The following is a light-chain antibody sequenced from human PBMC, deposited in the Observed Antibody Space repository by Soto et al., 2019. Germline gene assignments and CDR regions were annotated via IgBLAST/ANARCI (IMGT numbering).Light chain of an antibody. J-gene: IGLJ3*02. Sequence: QAVVTQPPSVSGAPGQRVTISCTGSTYNIGTGYDVHWYQQLPGTAPKLLIYGNSKRPSGVPDRISGSKSGSSASLAITGLQADDEADYYCQSYDMSLSGWVFGGGTKLTVL. V-gene: IGLV1-40*01. CDR2: GNS. CDR3: QSYDMSLSGWV. CDR1: TYNIGTGYD.